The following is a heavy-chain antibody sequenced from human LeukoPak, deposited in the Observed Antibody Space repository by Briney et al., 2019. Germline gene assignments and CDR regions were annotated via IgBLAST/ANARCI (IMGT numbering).Heavy chain of an antibody. CDR3: AREGLDTSDYYGSRLDY. V-gene: IGHV1-46*01. CDR2: INPGDGST. CDR1: GYTFTTYY. D-gene: IGHD3-22*01. J-gene: IGHJ4*02. Sequence: GASVKVSCKASGYTFTTYYMHWVGQAPGQGLEWMGIINPGDGSTSYAQKFQDRVTMTRDTSTSTVYMELSSLRSEDTAVYYCAREGLDTSDYYGSRLDYWGPGTLVTVSS.